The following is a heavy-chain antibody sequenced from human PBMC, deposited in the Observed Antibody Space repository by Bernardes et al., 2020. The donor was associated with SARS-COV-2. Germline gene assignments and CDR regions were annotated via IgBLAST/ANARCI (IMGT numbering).Heavy chain of an antibody. CDR2: ISGDGGST. V-gene: IGHV3-43*02. J-gene: IGHJ6*02. CDR3: AKDQTDYDILTGYVYYGMDV. Sequence: GGCLRLSWAAFGSILDDCAVHWVRHAPGEGLEWLSLISGDGGSTYYADSVKGRFTISRDNSKNSLYLQMNSLRTEDTALYYCAKDQTDYDILTGYVYYGMDVWSQGTTVTVTS. CDR1: GSILDDCA. D-gene: IGHD3-9*01.